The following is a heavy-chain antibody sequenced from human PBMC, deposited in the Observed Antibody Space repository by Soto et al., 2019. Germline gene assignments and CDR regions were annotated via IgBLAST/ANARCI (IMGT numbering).Heavy chain of an antibody. CDR1: GLSLRTPGVG. Sequence: QITLKESGPTLVKPTQTLTLTFTVSGLSLRTPGVGVGWVRQPPGKALEWLALLYWDDDKRYSPTLKSRRTTNRDISEQELVLTLTNMYTVAPATCCCMQGRCGARCLGICSSLAYFGLDVWGQATAVTVSS. CDR2: LYWDDDK. CDR3: MQGRCGARCLGICSSLAYFGLDV. J-gene: IGHJ6*02. V-gene: IGHV2-5*02. D-gene: IGHD2-15*01.